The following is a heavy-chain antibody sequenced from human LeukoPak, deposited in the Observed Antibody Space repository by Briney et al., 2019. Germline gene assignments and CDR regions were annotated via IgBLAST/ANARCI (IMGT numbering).Heavy chain of an antibody. V-gene: IGHV1-2*02. J-gene: IGHJ4*02. CDR2: INPNTVGT. CDR1: GYAFTGYN. CDR3: VRDVHNWNDDY. D-gene: IGHD1-1*01. Sequence: ASVNVSYKAAGYAFTGYNMHWVRQAPGQGLEWMGWINPNTVGTLYPQKFQGRVTLTRDTSINTAYMDLSSLRSDDTAIYYCVRDVHNWNDDYWGQGTLVTVSS.